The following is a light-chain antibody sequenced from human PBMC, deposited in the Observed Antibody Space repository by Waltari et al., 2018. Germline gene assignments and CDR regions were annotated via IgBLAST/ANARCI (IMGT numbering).Light chain of an antibody. CDR3: HQYGHSPQT. V-gene: IGKV3-20*01. Sequence: EVLLTQAPGTLSLSPGESATLSCRASQTVTGNYVAWYQQRPGQAPRLVVHGASSRAAGIPDRFSGGGSATDFTLTIHRLEPEDFAVYYCHQYGHSPQTFGQGTKLDI. CDR2: GAS. J-gene: IGKJ2*01. CDR1: QTVTGNY.